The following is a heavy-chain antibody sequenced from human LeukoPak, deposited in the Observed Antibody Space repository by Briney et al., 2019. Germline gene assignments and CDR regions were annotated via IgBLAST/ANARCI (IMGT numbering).Heavy chain of an antibody. CDR3: ARGSVVVPAATAFDP. J-gene: IGHJ5*02. V-gene: IGHV4-30-4*07. Sequence: SETLSLTCAVSGGSISSGGYSWSWIRQPPGKGLEWIGYIYYSGSTYYNPSLKSRVTISVDTSKNQFSLKLSSVTAADTAVYYCARGSVVVPAATAFDPWGQGTLVTVSS. CDR2: IYYSGST. D-gene: IGHD2-2*01. CDR1: GGSISSGGYS.